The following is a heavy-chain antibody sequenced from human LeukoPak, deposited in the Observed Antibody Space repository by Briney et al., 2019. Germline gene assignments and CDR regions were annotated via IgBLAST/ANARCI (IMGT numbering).Heavy chain of an antibody. CDR2: IYYSGST. V-gene: IGHV4-59*01. J-gene: IGHJ4*02. CDR3: ARSPHTAMEYYFDY. D-gene: IGHD5-18*01. CDR1: GGSISSYY. Sequence: PSETLSLTCTVSGGSISSYYWSWIRQPPGKGLEWIGNIYYSGSTNYNPSLKSRVTISVDTSKNQFSLKLSSVTAADTAVYYCARSPHTAMEYYFDYWGQGTLVTVSS.